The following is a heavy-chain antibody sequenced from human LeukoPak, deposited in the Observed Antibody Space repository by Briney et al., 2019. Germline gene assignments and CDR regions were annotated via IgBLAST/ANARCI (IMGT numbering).Heavy chain of an antibody. V-gene: IGHV1-18*01. J-gene: IGHJ6*02. D-gene: IGHD3-22*01. Sequence: ASVRVSCKASGYTFTSYGISWVRQAPGQGLEWMGWISAYNGNTNYAQKLQGRVTMTTDTSTSTAYMELRSLRSDDTAVYYCARGWLLDYYYYYGMDVWGQGTTVTVSS. CDR2: ISAYNGNT. CDR1: GYTFTSYG. CDR3: ARGWLLDYYYYYGMDV.